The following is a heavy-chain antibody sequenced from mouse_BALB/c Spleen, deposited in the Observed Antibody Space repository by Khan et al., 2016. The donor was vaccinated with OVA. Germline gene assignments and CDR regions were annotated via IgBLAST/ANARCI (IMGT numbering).Heavy chain of an antibody. J-gene: IGHJ3*01. CDR2: ISDGGGST. D-gene: IGHD1-1*02. CDR3: ARAGYGGLGY. V-gene: IGHV5-4*02. Sequence: EVELVESGGGLVKPGGSLKLSCAASGFSFSDYYMYWIRQTPEKRLEWVATISDGGGSTYYQDSAKGRFTLSRDNAKSKLYMQMISRKSEDTAIYDCARAGYGGLGYWGQGTLVTVSA. CDR1: GFSFSDYY.